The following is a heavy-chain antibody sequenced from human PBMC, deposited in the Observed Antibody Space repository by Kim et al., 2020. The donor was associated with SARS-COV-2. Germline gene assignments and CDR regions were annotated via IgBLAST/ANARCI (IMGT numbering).Heavy chain of an antibody. D-gene: IGHD5-12*01. J-gene: IGHJ6*02. V-gene: IGHV4-39*01. CDR2: IYYSGST. Sequence: SETLSLTCTVSGGSISSSSYYWGWIRQPPGKGLEWIGSIYYSGSTYYNPSLKSRVTISVDTSKNQFSLKLSSVTAGDTAVYYCATEYLATISRYYYYAMDVWGQGTTVTVSS. CDR3: ATEYLATISRYYYYAMDV. CDR1: GGSISSSSYY.